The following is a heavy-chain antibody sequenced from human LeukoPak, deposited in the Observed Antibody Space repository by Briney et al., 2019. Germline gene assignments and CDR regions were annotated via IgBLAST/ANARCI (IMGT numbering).Heavy chain of an antibody. Sequence: SETLSLTCTVSGGSISSNYWGWIRQPPGKGLEWIGSIYYTGSTYYNPSLKSRVTVYVDTSKNQFSLKLTSVTAADTAVYYCARRPDSSGWNRWFDPWGQGTPVTVSS. J-gene: IGHJ5*02. CDR3: ARRPDSSGWNRWFDP. V-gene: IGHV4-39*01. D-gene: IGHD3-22*01. CDR1: GGSISSNY. CDR2: IYYTGST.